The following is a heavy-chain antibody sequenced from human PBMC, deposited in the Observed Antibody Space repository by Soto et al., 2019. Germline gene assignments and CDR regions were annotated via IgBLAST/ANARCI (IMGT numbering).Heavy chain of an antibody. J-gene: IGHJ6*03. CDR1: GFTFSSYG. D-gene: IGHD2-8*01. CDR2: IWYDGSNK. CDR3: ARYPAAYCTNGVCPGAAHYYYYYMDV. Sequence: PGGSLRLSCAASGFTFSSYGMHWVRQAPGKGLEWVAVIWYDGSNKYYADSVKGRFTISRDNSKNTLYLQMNSLRAEDTAVYYCARYPAAYCTNGVCPGAAHYYYYYMDVWGKGTTVTVSS. V-gene: IGHV3-33*01.